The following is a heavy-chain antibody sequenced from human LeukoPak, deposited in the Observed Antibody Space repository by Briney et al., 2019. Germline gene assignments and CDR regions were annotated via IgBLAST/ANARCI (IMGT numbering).Heavy chain of an antibody. CDR3: AREMEIYCSSTSCYISYMDV. V-gene: IGHV4-38-2*02. CDR1: GYSISSGYY. J-gene: IGHJ6*03. D-gene: IGHD2-2*02. Sequence: SETLSLTCTVSGYSISSGYYWGWIRQPPGKGLEWIGRIYTSGSTNYNPSLKSRVTISVDTSKNQFSLKLSSVTAADTAVYYCAREMEIYCSSTSCYISYMDVWGKGTTVTVSS. CDR2: IYTSGST.